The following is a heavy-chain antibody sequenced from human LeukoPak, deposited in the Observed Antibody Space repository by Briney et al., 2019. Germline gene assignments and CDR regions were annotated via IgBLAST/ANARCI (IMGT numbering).Heavy chain of an antibody. V-gene: IGHV4-34*01. D-gene: IGHD2-2*01. CDR2: INHSGST. Sequence: SETLSLTCAVYGGSFSGYYWSWIRQPPGKGLEWIGEINHSGSTNYNPSLKSRVTISVDTSKNQFSLKLSSVTAEDTAVYYCARRIVVVPAAKENWFDPWGQGTLVTVSS. J-gene: IGHJ5*02. CDR3: ARRIVVVPAAKENWFDP. CDR1: GGSFSGYY.